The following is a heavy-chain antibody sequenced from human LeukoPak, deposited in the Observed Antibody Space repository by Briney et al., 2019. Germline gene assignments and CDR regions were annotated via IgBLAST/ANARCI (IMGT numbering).Heavy chain of an antibody. CDR3: ARSDDYSNYGGVY. D-gene: IGHD4-11*01. V-gene: IGHV3-33*08. CDR1: GFTFSSYW. J-gene: IGHJ4*02. CDR2: IWYDGSNK. Sequence: GGSLRLSCAASGFTFSSYWMSWVRQAPGKGLEWVAVIWYDGSNKYYADSVKGRFTISRDNSKNTLYLQMNSLRAEDTAVYYCARSDDYSNYGGVYWGQGTLVTVSS.